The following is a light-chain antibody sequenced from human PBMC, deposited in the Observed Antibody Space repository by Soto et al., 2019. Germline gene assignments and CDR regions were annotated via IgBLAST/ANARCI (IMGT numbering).Light chain of an antibody. CDR3: QQSYSTPIT. Sequence: DIPMTQYRSSLSASVVDRVTITCRASQSISSYLNWYQQKPGKAPKLLIYAASSLQSGVPSRFSGSGSGTDFTLTISSLQPEDFATYYCQQSYSTPITFGQGTRLET. CDR1: QSISSY. V-gene: IGKV1-39*01. CDR2: AAS. J-gene: IGKJ5*01.